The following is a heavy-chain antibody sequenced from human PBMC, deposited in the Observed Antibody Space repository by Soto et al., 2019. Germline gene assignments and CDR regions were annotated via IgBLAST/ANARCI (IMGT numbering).Heavy chain of an antibody. D-gene: IGHD1-26*01. J-gene: IGHJ5*02. Sequence: PGGSLRLSCAASGFTFSNYYMSWIRQAPGKGLEWVSYISSSGNTTYYADSVKGRFTISRDNAKNSLYLQMNSLRAEDTAVYYCASLATRLRYYGLDPWGQGTLVTVSS. CDR2: ISSSGNTT. CDR3: ASLATRLRYYGLDP. CDR1: GFTFSNYY. V-gene: IGHV3-11*01.